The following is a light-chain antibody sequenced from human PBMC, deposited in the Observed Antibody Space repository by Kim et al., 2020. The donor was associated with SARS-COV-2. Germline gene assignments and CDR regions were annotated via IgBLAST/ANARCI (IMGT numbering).Light chain of an antibody. CDR3: QQRTRWPPILT. V-gene: IGKV3-11*01. Sequence: EIVLTQSPATLSLSPGERATLSCRASQIIANYVAWYQQKPGQAPRLLIYDTFKRATGIPARFSGSGSGTDFTLTISGLEPEDFAVYYCQQRTRWPPILTFGGGTKVDIK. CDR2: DTF. CDR1: QIIANY. J-gene: IGKJ4*01.